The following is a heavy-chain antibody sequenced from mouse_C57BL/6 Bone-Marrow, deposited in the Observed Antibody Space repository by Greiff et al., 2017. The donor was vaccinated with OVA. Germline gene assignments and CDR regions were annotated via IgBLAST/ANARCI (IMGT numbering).Heavy chain of an antibody. CDR2: IYPRSGNT. CDR1: GYTFTSYG. Sequence: QVQLQQSGAELARPGASVKLSCKASGYTFTSYGISWVKQRTGQGLEWIGEIYPRSGNTYYNEKFKGKATLTADKSSSTAYMELRSLTSEDSAVDFCARGVTTVVERAYGYWGQGTTLTVAS. CDR3: ARGVTTVVERAYGY. V-gene: IGHV1-81*01. D-gene: IGHD1-1*01. J-gene: IGHJ2*01.